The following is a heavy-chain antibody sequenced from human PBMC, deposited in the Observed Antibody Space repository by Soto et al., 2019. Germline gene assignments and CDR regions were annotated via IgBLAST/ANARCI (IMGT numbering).Heavy chain of an antibody. CDR2: VNEDGTEK. V-gene: IGHV3-7*01. Sequence: EVQMVESGGGLVQPGGSLRLSCAASGFSFSTYWMYWVRQAPGKGLEWVANVNEDGTEKNYVDSVKGRFTISRDNAKNSLYLQMNSLRAEDTAVYYGSNTWVGGQGTLVTVSS. J-gene: IGHJ4*02. CDR1: GFSFSTYW. CDR3: SNTWV. D-gene: IGHD1-26*01.